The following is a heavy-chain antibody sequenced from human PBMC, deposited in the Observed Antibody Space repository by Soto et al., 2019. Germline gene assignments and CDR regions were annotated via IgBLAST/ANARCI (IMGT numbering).Heavy chain of an antibody. CDR3: ARDGSVRFNDY. CDR1: GYTFTSYG. D-gene: IGHD4-17*01. J-gene: IGHJ4*02. Sequence: ASVKVSCKACGYTFTSYGISWVRQAPGQGLEWMGWISTYSGNTNYAQNLQGRVTMTTDTSTSTAYMELRSLRSDDTAVYYCARDGSVRFNDYWGQGTLVTVS. V-gene: IGHV1-18*01. CDR2: ISTYSGNT.